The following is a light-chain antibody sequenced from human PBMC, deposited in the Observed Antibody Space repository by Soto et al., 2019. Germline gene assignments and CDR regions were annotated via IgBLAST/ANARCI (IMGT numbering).Light chain of an antibody. J-gene: IGKJ5*01. CDR2: FGS. CDR3: MQALQSLT. Sequence: EIVMTQSPLTLPVTHGEPASTSCRSSQSLLYNNRYNHLDWYVQNPGQSPQLLIYFGSNRAPGVPDRFSGSGSGTDFTLKINRVEAEDVGTYYCMQALQSLTFGQGTRLEIQ. CDR1: QSLLYNNRYNH. V-gene: IGKV2-28*01.